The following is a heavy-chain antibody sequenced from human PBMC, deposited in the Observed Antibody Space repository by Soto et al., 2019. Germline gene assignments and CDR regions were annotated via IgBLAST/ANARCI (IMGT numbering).Heavy chain of an antibody. CDR2: MNPYSGNT. D-gene: IGHD6-25*01. Sequence: ASVKVSCKASGYTFTTCDISWVRQATGQGLEWMGWMNPYSGNTGYAQKFQGRVTVTRNTSISTVYMELSGLRPDDTAVYYCAGRKERSGPHYFDYWGQGSRGTVAS. V-gene: IGHV1-8*01. J-gene: IGHJ4*02. CDR1: GYTFTTCD. CDR3: AGRKERSGPHYFDY.